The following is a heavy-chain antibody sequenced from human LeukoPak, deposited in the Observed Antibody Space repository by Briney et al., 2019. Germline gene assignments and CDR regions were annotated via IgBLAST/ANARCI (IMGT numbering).Heavy chain of an antibody. CDR1: GDSVSSNSAA. J-gene: IGHJ2*01. CDR2: TYYRSKWYN. V-gene: IGHV6-1*01. Sequence: SQTLSLTCAISGDSVSSNSAAWNWIRLSPSRGLEWLGRTYYRSKWYNDYAVSVKSRITINPDTSKNQFSLQLASVTPEDTAVYFCARVTWYLDLWGRGTLVTVSS. CDR3: ARVTWYLDL.